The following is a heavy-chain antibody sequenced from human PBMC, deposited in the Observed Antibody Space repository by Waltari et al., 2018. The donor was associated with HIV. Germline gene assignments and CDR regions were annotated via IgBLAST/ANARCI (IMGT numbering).Heavy chain of an antibody. CDR3: ARVESMLRVVHFDY. J-gene: IGHJ4*02. CDR2: ISGYNYNT. V-gene: IGHV1-18*04. D-gene: IGHD3-16*01. CDR1: GYSFRSYR. Sequence: QIQLVESGGEMKKTGASVKVSCKASGYSFRSYRISWVRQAPGQGLEWMGWISGYNYNTKYAEKFQGRVTMTTDTSTSTAYMELRNLRSDDTAMYYCARVESMLRVVHFDYWGQGTLVTVSS.